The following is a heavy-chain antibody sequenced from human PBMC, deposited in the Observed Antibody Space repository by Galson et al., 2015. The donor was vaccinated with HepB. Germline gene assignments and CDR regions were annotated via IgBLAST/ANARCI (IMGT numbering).Heavy chain of an antibody. CDR2: AYYRPKWYF. J-gene: IGHJ4*02. Sequence: CAISGDSVSSDSAVWNWIRQSPSRGLEWLGRAYYRPKWYFDYAVSVKSRISINPDTSKNQLSLQLNSVTPEDAAVYYCARQWGGAAADTWGQGTLVTVSS. V-gene: IGHV6-1*01. CDR3: ARQWGGAAADT. CDR1: GDSVSSDSAV. D-gene: IGHD6-25*01.